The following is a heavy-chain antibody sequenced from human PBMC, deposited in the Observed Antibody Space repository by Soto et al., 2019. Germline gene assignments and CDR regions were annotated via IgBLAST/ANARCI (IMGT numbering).Heavy chain of an antibody. Sequence: KPSETLSLTCTVSYGSISSTTYFWGWIRQPPGKGMEWIGSISYSGSTFYNPSLKSRVTISVEQSKNQFSLKLSSMTAADKAVYLGVRHYSGSGSYTPTFEYWGPGTLVTVSS. CDR2: ISYSGST. D-gene: IGHD3-10*01. CDR3: VRHYSGSGSYTPTFEY. J-gene: IGHJ4*02. CDR1: YGSISSTTYF. V-gene: IGHV4-39*01.